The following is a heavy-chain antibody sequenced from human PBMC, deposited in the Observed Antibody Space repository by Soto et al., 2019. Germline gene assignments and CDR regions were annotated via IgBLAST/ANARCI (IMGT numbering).Heavy chain of an antibody. J-gene: IGHJ5*02. D-gene: IGHD2-8*01. CDR3: TTLSPGGNGVLEDPFDP. CDR1: GFTFSNAW. V-gene: IGHV3-15*07. CDR2: IKSKTDGGTT. Sequence: PGGSLRLSCAASGFTFSNAWMNWVRQAPGKGLEWVGRIKSKTDGGTTDYAAPVKGRFTISRDDSKNTLYLQMNSLKTEDTAVYYCTTLSPGGNGVLEDPFDPWGQGTLVTVSS.